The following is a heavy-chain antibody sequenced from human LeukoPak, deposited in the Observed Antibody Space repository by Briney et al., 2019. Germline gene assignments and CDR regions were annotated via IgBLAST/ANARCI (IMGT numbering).Heavy chain of an antibody. CDR3: ARLPYTMVRGVDDAFDI. Sequence: ASVKVSCKASGYTFTGYYMHWVRQAPGQGLEWMGWINPNSGGTNYAQKFQGRVTMTRDTSISTAYMELSRLRSDDTAMYYCARLPYTMVRGVDDAFDIWGQGTMVTVSS. CDR1: GYTFTGYY. CDR2: INPNSGGT. V-gene: IGHV1-2*02. J-gene: IGHJ3*02. D-gene: IGHD3-10*01.